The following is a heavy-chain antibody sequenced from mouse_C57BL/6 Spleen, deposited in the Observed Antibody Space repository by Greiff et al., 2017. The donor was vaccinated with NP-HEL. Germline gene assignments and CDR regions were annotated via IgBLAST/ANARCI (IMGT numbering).Heavy chain of an antibody. J-gene: IGHJ3*01. CDR3: AIWEDGIAFAY. D-gene: IGHD2-1*01. V-gene: IGHV1-7*01. CDR2: INPSSGYT. CDR1: GYTFTSYW. Sequence: VQLQESGAELVKPGASVKLSCKASGYTFTSYWMHWVKQRPGQGLEWIGDINPSSGYTKYNQKFKDKATLTADKSSSTAYMQLSSLTYEDSAVYYCAIWEDGIAFAYWGQGTLVTVSA.